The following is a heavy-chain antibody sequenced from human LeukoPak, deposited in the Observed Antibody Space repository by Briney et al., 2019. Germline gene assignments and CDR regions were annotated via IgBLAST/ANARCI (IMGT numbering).Heavy chain of an antibody. CDR2: INHSGST. Sequence: SETLSLTCAVYGGSFSGYYWSWIRQPPGKGLEWIGEINHSGSTNYNPSLKSRVTISVDTSKNQFSLRLSSVTAADTAVYYCARARNYYDNSGYYYEGDAFDIWGQGTMVTVSS. CDR1: GGSFSGYY. J-gene: IGHJ3*02. D-gene: IGHD3-22*01. V-gene: IGHV4-34*01. CDR3: ARARNYYDNSGYYYEGDAFDI.